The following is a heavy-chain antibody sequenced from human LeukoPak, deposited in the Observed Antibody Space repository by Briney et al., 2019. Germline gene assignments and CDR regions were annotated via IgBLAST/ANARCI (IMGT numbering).Heavy chain of an antibody. CDR2: ISGSGGST. J-gene: IGHJ4*01. D-gene: IGHD5-18*01. V-gene: IGHV3-23*01. CDR3: AKAAGRGYNYGDYFDY. CDR1: GFTFSSHA. Sequence: GGSLRLTFAASGFTFSSHAISWVRQAPGKGLEWVSAISGSGGSTYYADSVKGRFTISRDNSKNTLYLQMNSLRAEDTAVYYCAKAAGRGYNYGDYFDYWGHGTRVSVSS.